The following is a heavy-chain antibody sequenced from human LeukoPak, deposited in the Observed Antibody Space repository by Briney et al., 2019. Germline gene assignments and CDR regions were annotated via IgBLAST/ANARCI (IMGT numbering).Heavy chain of an antibody. V-gene: IGHV3-30-3*01. J-gene: IGHJ5*02. D-gene: IGHD2-15*01. CDR1: GSTFSSYA. CDR3: ARRYCSGGNCHSFRGDWFDP. CDR2: ISYDGSNK. Sequence: GGSLRLSCAASGSTFSSYAMHWVRQAPGKGLEWVAVISYDGSNKYYADSVKGRFTISRDNSKNTVYLQMTSLRAEDTAVYYCARRYCSGGNCHSFRGDWFDPWGQGTLVTVSS.